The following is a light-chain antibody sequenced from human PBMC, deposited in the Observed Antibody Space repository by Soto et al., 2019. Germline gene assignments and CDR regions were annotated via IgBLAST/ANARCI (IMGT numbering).Light chain of an antibody. CDR3: QQYKTYMYT. CDR1: QSIDSW. V-gene: IGKV1-5*03. CDR2: RAS. J-gene: IGKJ2*01. Sequence: DIQMTQSPSTLSASVGDRVTITCRASQSIDSWLAWYQQKPGKAPKLLIYRASSLESGVPSRFSGSRSGTEFTLTISSLQPDDFGTYYCQQYKTYMYTFAQGTKLEIK.